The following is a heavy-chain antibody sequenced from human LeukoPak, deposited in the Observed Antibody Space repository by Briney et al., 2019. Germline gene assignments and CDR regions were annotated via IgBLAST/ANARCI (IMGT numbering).Heavy chain of an antibody. V-gene: IGHV1-8*01. Sequence: ASVKVSCKASGYTFTSYDINWVRQATGQGLEWMGWMNPNSGNTGYAQKFQGRVTMTRNTSISTAYMELSRLTSDDTAVYYCARVSLTAQYLLDYWGQGTLVTVSS. J-gene: IGHJ4*02. CDR3: ARVSLTAQYLLDY. D-gene: IGHD2/OR15-2a*01. CDR1: GYTFTSYD. CDR2: MNPNSGNT.